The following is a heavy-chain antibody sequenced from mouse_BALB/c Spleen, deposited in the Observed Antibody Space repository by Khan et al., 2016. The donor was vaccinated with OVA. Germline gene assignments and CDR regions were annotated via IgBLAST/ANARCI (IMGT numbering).Heavy chain of an antibody. V-gene: IGHV5-6*01. CDR3: ASHLTGSVAY. CDR1: GFTFSSYS. D-gene: IGHD4-1*01. CDR2: ISSGGDYT. J-gene: IGHJ3*01. Sequence: EVNLVESGGDLVKPGGSLKLSCAASGFTFSSYSMSWVRQTPDKRLEWVASISSGGDYTYYPDIVKGRFTISRDNAKNTLYLEMSSLKSEDTAIYYCASHLTGSVAYWGQGTLVTVSA.